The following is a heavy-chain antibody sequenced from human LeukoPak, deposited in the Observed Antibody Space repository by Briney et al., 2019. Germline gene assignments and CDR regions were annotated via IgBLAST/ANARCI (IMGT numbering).Heavy chain of an antibody. V-gene: IGHV3-74*01. J-gene: IGHJ4*02. CDR2: ITTDGSST. Sequence: GGSLRLSCAASGFTFSSYWMHWVRQAPGKGPVWVSHITTDGSSTTYADSVKGRFTISRDNAKNTLYLQMNSLRAEDTAVYYCARDDGSYYVWGQGALVTVSS. D-gene: IGHD1-26*01. CDR1: GFTFSSYW. CDR3: ARDDGSYYV.